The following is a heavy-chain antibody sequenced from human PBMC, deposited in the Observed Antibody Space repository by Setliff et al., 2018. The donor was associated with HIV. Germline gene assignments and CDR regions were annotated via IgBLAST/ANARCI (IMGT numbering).Heavy chain of an antibody. V-gene: IGHV4-59*12. CDR2: VSHTGYT. CDR3: ARDKGRPHYYDDTGSYRSDALDI. J-gene: IGHJ3*02. CDR1: GGSISSYY. D-gene: IGHD3-22*01. Sequence: SESLSLTCTVSGGSISSYYYNWIRQSPEKGLEWIGYVSHTGYTYYNPSLKSRVDMSLDISKNQFSLNVSFVTAADTAVYYCARDKGRPHYYDDTGSYRSDALDIWGQGTMVTVSS.